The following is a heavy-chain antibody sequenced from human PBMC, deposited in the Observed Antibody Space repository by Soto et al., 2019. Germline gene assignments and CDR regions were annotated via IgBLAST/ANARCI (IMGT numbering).Heavy chain of an antibody. J-gene: IGHJ6*02. CDR2: IYYSGST. Sequence: LSLTCTVSGGSISSYCWSWIRQPPGKGLEWIGYIYYSGSTNYNPSLKSRVTISVDTSKNQFSLKLSSVTAADTAVYYCARDTSFMGMDVWGQGTTVTVSS. CDR3: ARDTSFMGMDV. CDR1: GGSISSYC. D-gene: IGHD1-26*01. V-gene: IGHV4-59*01.